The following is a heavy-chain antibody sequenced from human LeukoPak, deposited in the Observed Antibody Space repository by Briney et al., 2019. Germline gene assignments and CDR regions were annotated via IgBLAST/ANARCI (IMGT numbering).Heavy chain of an antibody. D-gene: IGHD6-19*01. CDR1: GFNFSTYG. CDR2: ISYDGSNK. Sequence: PGRSLRLSCAASGFNFSTYGMHWVRQAPGKGLEWVAVISYDGSNKYHADSVRGRFTISRDNSKNTLYLQMNSLRAEDTAVYYCARETVAGEYFDYWGQGTLVTVSS. J-gene: IGHJ4*02. V-gene: IGHV3-30*03. CDR3: ARETVAGEYFDY.